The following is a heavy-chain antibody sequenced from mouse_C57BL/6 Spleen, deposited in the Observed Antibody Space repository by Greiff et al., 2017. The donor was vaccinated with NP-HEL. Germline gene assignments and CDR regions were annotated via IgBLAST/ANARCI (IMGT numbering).Heavy chain of an antibody. CDR3: ARGNYYYGSSYAMDD. D-gene: IGHD1-1*01. V-gene: IGHV1-82*01. J-gene: IGHJ4*01. Sequence: QVQLQQSGPELVKPGASVKISCKASGYAFSSSWMNWVKQRPGKGLEWIGRIYPGDGDTNYNGKFKGKATLTADKSSSTAYMQLSSLTSEDSAVYFCARGNYYYGSSYAMDDWGQGTSVTVSS. CDR1: GYAFSSSW. CDR2: IYPGDGDT.